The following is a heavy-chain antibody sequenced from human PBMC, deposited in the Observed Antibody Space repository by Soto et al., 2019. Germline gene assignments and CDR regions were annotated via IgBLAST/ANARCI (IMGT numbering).Heavy chain of an antibody. Sequence: VGSLRLSCAASGFTFSGYWMHWVRQAPGKGLVWVSRINSDGSSTSYADSVKGRFTISRDNAKNTLYLQMNSLRAEDTAVYYCARSARGYDSSGYYDYWGQGTLVTVSS. D-gene: IGHD3-22*01. V-gene: IGHV3-74*01. CDR3: ARSARGYDSSGYYDY. CDR2: INSDGSST. CDR1: GFTFSGYW. J-gene: IGHJ4*02.